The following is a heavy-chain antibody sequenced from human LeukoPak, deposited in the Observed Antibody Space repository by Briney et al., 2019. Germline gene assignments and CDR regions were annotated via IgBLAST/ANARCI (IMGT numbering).Heavy chain of an antibody. V-gene: IGHV1-69*04. Sequence: SVKVSCRASGGTFSSYAISWVRQAPGQGLEWMGRIIPILGIANYAQKFQGRVTITADKSTSTAYMELSSLRSEDTAVYYCARAIVATPFDYWGQGTLVTVSS. J-gene: IGHJ4*02. CDR2: IIPILGIA. D-gene: IGHD5-12*01. CDR1: GGTFSSYA. CDR3: ARAIVATPFDY.